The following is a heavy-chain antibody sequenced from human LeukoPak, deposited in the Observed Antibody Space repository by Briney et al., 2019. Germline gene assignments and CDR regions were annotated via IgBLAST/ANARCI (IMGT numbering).Heavy chain of an antibody. Sequence: PGGSLRLSCAASGFTVSSNYMSWVRQAPGKGLEWVSVIYSGGSTYYADSVKGRFTISRDNSKNTLYLQMNSLRAEDTAVYYCARLESGGSGYYDYWGQGTLITVSS. D-gene: IGHD3-22*01. CDR3: ARLESGGSGYYDY. J-gene: IGHJ4*02. CDR1: GFTVSSNY. V-gene: IGHV3-53*01. CDR2: IYSGGST.